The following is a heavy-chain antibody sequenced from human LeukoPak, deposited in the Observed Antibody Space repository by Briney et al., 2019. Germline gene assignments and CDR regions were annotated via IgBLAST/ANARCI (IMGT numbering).Heavy chain of an antibody. CDR1: GGSISSYY. V-gene: IGHV4-59*12. CDR3: ARGTYYYDSSGYSDY. J-gene: IGHJ4*02. Sequence: PSETLSLTCTVSGGSISSYYWSWIRQPPGKGLGWIGYIYYSGSTNYNPSLKSRVTISVDTSKNQFSLKLSSVTAADTAVYYCARGTYYYDSSGYSDYWGQGTLVTVSS. D-gene: IGHD3-22*01. CDR2: IYYSGST.